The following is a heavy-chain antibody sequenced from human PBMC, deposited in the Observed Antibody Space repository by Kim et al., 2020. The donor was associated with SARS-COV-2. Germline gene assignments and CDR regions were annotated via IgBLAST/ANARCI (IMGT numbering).Heavy chain of an antibody. Sequence: GGSLRLSCATSGFTFSSYAMSWVRQAPGKGLEWVSTISYSGCSTYYADSVKGRFTISRDNSKNTLYLQMNSLRAEDTAVYYCAKDVTITSFGVAPTRYYYYGMDVWGQGPTVPVLS. D-gene: IGHD3-3*01. CDR2: ISYSGCST. CDR1: GFTFSSYA. V-gene: IGHV3-23*01. CDR3: AKDVTITSFGVAPTRYYYYGMDV. J-gene: IGHJ6*01.